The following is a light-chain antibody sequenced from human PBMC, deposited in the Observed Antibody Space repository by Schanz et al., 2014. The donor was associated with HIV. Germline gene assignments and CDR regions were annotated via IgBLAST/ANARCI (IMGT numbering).Light chain of an antibody. CDR1: QTVKSNF. CDR2: GAS. CDR3: QQYGRSPLT. Sequence: EIGLTQSPGTLSLSPGEGGTLSCRASQTVKSNFIGWYQQKPGQAPRLLIFGASNRATGIPDRFSGGVSGTDFTLTISRLEPKDSAVYYCQQYGRSPLTFGGGTKVEIK. V-gene: IGKV3-20*01. J-gene: IGKJ4*01.